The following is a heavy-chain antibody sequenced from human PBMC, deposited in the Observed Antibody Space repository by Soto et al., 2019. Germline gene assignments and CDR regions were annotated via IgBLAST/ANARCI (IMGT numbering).Heavy chain of an antibody. J-gene: IGHJ6*02. Sequence: EVQLAESGGGLVKPGGSLRLSCAASGFSFSTYSINWVRQAPGKGLEWVSSISSRGDTYYADSVKGRFTISRDNAKNSVSLQMDSLRAEDAAVYYCAREETAWPLAYGLGVWGQGTTVTVSS. CDR2: ISSRGDT. V-gene: IGHV3-21*01. CDR3: AREETAWPLAYGLGV. CDR1: GFSFSTYS. D-gene: IGHD2-21*02.